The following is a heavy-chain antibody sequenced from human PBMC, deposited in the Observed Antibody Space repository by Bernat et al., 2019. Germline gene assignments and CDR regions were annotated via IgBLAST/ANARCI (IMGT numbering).Heavy chain of an antibody. CDR2: MYYSGST. CDR1: GGSISSSSYY. V-gene: IGHV4-39*01. D-gene: IGHD6-19*01. J-gene: IGHJ4*02. CDR3: VRGSSGWAFDN. Sequence: QLQLQESGPGLVKPSETLSLTCTVSGGSISSSSYYWGWFRQPPGKGLEWIGTMYYSGSTYHNPSLKSRVTIPVDTSKKQFSLKLSSVTAADTAVYYCVRGSSGWAFDNWGQGTLVTVSS.